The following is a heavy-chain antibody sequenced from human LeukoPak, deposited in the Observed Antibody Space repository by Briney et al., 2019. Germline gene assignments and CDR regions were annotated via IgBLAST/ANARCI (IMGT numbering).Heavy chain of an antibody. J-gene: IGHJ4*02. Sequence: GGSLRLSCAASGFTFSSYSMTWVRQAPGKGLEWVSYISSSSSTIYYADSVKGRFTISRDNAKNSLYQQMNSLRDEDTAVYYCARDPRFCSGGSCVKNFDYWGQGTLVTVSS. V-gene: IGHV3-48*02. CDR1: GFTFSSYS. CDR3: ARDPRFCSGGSCVKNFDY. D-gene: IGHD2-15*01. CDR2: ISSSSSTI.